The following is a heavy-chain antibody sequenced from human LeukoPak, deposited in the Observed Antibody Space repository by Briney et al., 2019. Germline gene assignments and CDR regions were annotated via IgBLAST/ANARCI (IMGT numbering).Heavy chain of an antibody. Sequence: ASETLSLTCTVSGGSLRSYYWTWIRQPPGKGLEWIAYIYYSGSTNYNPSLKSRVTISVDTSKNQFSLKLSSVTAADTAVYYCARAFDYGDCPMYYFDYWGQGTLVTVSS. CDR3: ARAFDYGDCPMYYFDY. J-gene: IGHJ4*02. D-gene: IGHD4-17*01. CDR1: GGSLRSYY. V-gene: IGHV4-59*01. CDR2: IYYSGST.